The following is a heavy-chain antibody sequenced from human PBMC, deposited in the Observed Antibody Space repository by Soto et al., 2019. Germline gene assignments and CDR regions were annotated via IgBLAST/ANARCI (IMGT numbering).Heavy chain of an antibody. CDR2: ISSNGGST. Sequence: EVQLVESGGGLVQPGGSLRLSCAASGFTFSSYAMHWVRQAPGKGLEYVSAISSNGGSTYYANSVKGRFTISRDNSKNTLYLQMGSLRAEEMAVYYCAREGVWFGELYPTSEGALDYWGQGTLVTVSS. CDR1: GFTFSSYA. J-gene: IGHJ4*02. D-gene: IGHD3-10*01. V-gene: IGHV3-64*01. CDR3: AREGVWFGELYPTSEGALDY.